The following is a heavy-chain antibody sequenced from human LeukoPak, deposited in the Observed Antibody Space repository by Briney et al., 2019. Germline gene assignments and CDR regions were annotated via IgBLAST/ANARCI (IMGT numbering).Heavy chain of an antibody. J-gene: IGHJ4*02. CDR1: GFTFSSYS. V-gene: IGHV3-21*01. CDR3: ARGSGYLETFDY. D-gene: IGHD3-22*01. Sequence: GGSLRLSCAASGFTFSSYSMNWVRQAPGKGLEWVSSISSSSSNIYYADSVKGRFTISRDNSRNTLYLQMNSLRAEDTAVYYCARGSGYLETFDYWGQGTLVTVSS. CDR2: ISSSSSNI.